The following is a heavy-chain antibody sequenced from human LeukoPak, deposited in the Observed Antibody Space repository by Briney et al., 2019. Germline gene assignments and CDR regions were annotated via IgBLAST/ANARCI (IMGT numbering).Heavy chain of an antibody. V-gene: IGHV4-59*01. D-gene: IGHD2-2*01. CDR2: IYYSGST. CDR1: GGSISSYY. CDR3: AREGVVVVPAAMRAFDI. J-gene: IGHJ3*02. Sequence: PSETLSLTCTVSGGSISSYYWSWLRQPPGKGLEWLGYIYYSGSTNYNPSLKSRVTISVDTSKNQFSLKLSSVTAADTAVYYCAREGVVVVPAAMRAFDIWGQGTMVTVSS.